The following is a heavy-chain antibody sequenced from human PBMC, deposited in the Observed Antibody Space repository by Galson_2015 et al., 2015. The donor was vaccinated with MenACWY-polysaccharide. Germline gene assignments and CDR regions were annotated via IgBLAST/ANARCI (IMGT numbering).Heavy chain of an antibody. CDR2: ISYDGST. J-gene: IGHJ4*02. Sequence: SEPLSLTCPVYGDSITSGGYFWSWLRQHPGKGMEWIASISYDGSTNYNPSLKSRVTISVDTSKNHFSLTLSSVTAADTAVYYCARGVNYKTLMGYWGQGTLGTVAS. D-gene: IGHD2-8*01. CDR1: GDSITSGGYF. V-gene: IGHV4-61*08. CDR3: ARGVNYKTLMGY.